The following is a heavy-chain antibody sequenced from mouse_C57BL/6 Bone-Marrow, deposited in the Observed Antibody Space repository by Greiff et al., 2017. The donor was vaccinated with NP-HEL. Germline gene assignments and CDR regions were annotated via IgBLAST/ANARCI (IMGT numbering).Heavy chain of an antibody. Sequence: EVKLVESGAELVRPGASVKLSCTASGFNIKDYYMHWVKQRPEQGLAWIGRIDPEDGDTEYAPKFQGKATMTADTSSNTAYLQLSSLTSEDTAVYYCTNYYYGSRVAYWGQGTLVTVSA. V-gene: IGHV14-1*01. CDR2: IDPEDGDT. CDR3: TNYYYGSRVAY. J-gene: IGHJ3*01. D-gene: IGHD1-1*01. CDR1: GFNIKDYY.